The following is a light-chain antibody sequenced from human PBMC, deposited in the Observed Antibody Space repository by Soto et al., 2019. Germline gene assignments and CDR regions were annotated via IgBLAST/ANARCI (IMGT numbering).Light chain of an antibody. CDR1: QSLLHSNGYNY. J-gene: IGKJ1*01. CDR2: LGS. CDR3: KQPLQSWT. V-gene: IGKV2-28*01. Sequence: DIVMTQSPLSLPVTPGEPASISCRSSQSLLHSNGYNYLDWYLQKPGQSPQLLIYLGSNRASGVPDRFRGSGTGTDFTLKISRVEAEDVGLYYCKQPLQSWTFGQGTKVEIK.